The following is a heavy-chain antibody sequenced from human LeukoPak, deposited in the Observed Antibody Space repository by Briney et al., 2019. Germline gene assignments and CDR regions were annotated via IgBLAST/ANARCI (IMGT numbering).Heavy chain of an antibody. V-gene: IGHV3-33*01. Sequence: PGRSLRLSCAASGFTFNNYGMHWVRQAPGKGLEWVAVIWYDGSNKYYADSVKGRFTISRDNPKNTLYLQMNSLRAEDTAVYYCATHCCSTSCYMYWGQGTLVTVSS. J-gene: IGHJ4*02. CDR3: ATHCCSTSCYMY. CDR1: GFTFNNYG. CDR2: IWYDGSNK. D-gene: IGHD2-2*02.